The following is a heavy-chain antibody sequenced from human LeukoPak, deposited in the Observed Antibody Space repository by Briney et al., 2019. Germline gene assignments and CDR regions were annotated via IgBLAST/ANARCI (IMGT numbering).Heavy chain of an antibody. CDR2: ISYDGSSK. CDR1: GFTFSSYA. CDR3: ARDPRY. Sequence: GRSLRLPCAASGFTFSSYAMHWVRQAPGKGLEWVAVISYDGSSKYYADSVKGRFTISRDNSKTTLYLQTNSLRAEDTAVYYCARDPRYWGQGTLVTVSS. V-gene: IGHV3-30-3*01. J-gene: IGHJ4*02.